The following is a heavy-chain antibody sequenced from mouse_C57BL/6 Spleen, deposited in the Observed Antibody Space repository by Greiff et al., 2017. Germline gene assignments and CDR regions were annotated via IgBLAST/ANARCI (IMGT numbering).Heavy chain of an antibody. V-gene: IGHV1-55*01. CDR1: GYTFTSYW. Sequence: QVQLQQSGAELVKPGASVKMSCKASGYTFTSYWITWVKQRPGQGLEWIGDIYPGSGSTNYNEKFKSKATLTVDTSSSTAYMQLSSLTSEDSAVYYCARGGIGNYVWFAYWGQGTLVTVSA. CDR2: IYPGSGST. D-gene: IGHD2-1*01. CDR3: ARGGIGNYVWFAY. J-gene: IGHJ3*01.